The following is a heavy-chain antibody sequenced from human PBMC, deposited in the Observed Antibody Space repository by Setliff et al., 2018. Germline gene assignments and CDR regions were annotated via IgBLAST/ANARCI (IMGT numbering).Heavy chain of an antibody. Sequence: SETLSLTCTVPGGSISSISYYWGWIRQPPGKGLEWIGTVYDSGTTYYNPSLKSRVTIFVDTSKNQFSLKLTSVTAADTAVYYCATSGFCGAGSCYSFDDWGQGALVTVSS. D-gene: IGHD4-17*01. CDR3: ATSGFCGAGSCYSFDD. V-gene: IGHV4-39*01. CDR1: GGSISSISYY. J-gene: IGHJ4*02. CDR2: VYDSGTT.